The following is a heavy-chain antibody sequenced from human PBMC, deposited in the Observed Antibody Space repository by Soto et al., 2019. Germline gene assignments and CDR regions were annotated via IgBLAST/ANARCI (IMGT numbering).Heavy chain of an antibody. CDR3: ARGEYSYGFDY. V-gene: IGHV3-48*03. CDR1: GFTFSSYE. Sequence: GSLRLSCAASGFTFSSYEMNWVRQDPGKGLEGGSYISSSGSTIYYADSVKGRFTISRDNAKNSLYLQMNSLRAEDTAVYYCARGEYSYGFDYWGQGTLVTVSS. CDR2: ISSSGSTI. J-gene: IGHJ4*02. D-gene: IGHD5-18*01.